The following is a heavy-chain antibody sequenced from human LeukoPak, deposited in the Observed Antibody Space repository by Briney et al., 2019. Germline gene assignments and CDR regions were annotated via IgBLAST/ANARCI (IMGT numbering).Heavy chain of an antibody. J-gene: IGHJ4*02. CDR2: IYYSGST. D-gene: IGHD3-22*01. Sequence: PSETLSLTCTVSGGSISSGDYYWSWIRQPPGKGLEWIGYIYYSGSTYYNPSLKSRVTISVDTSKNQFYLKLSSVTAADTAVYYCARNYYDSSGYPALRYWGQGTLVTVSS. CDR3: ARNYYDSSGYPALRY. V-gene: IGHV4-30-4*01. CDR1: GGSISSGDYY.